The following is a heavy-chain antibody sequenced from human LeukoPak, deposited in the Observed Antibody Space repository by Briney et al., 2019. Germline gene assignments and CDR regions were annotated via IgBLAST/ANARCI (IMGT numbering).Heavy chain of an antibody. CDR2: INPNSGGT. CDR3: ARELPGYSSSWENDY. Sequence: GASVKVSCKASGYTFTGYYMHWVRQAPGQGLEWMGWINPNSGGTNYAQKFQGRVTMTRDTSISTAYMELSRLRSDDTAVYYCARELPGYSSSWENDYWGQGTLVTVSS. CDR1: GYTFTGYY. D-gene: IGHD6-13*01. J-gene: IGHJ4*02. V-gene: IGHV1-2*02.